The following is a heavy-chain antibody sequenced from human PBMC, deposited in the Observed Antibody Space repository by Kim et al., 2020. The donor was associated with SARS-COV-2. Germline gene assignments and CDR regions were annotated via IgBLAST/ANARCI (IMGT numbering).Heavy chain of an antibody. CDR2: ISNSNTYT. CDR3: ARSREAVGSTSYYYYYGMGV. Sequence: GGSLRLSCAASGFNFSIYSMYWVRQAPGKGLEWVSSISNSNTYTYYADSVKGRLTISRDNAKKSLFLQMNSLRAEDTAVYYCARSREAVGSTSYYYYYGMGVWGQGTTVTVSS. J-gene: IGHJ6*02. D-gene: IGHD1-26*01. CDR1: GFNFSIYS. V-gene: IGHV3-21*01.